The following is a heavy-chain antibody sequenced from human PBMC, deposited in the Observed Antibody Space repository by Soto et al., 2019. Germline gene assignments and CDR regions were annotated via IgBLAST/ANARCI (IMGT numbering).Heavy chain of an antibody. CDR2: ISAYNGNT. D-gene: IGHD6-13*01. V-gene: IGHV1-18*01. J-gene: IGHJ6*03. CDR1: GYTFTSYG. Sequence: ASVKVSCKASGYTFTSYGISWVRQAPGQGLEWMGWISAYNGNTNYAQKLQGRVTMTTDTSTSTAYMELRSLRSDDTAVYYCARRGVSSSWLDYYYMDVWGKGTTVTVSS. CDR3: ARRGVSSSWLDYYYMDV.